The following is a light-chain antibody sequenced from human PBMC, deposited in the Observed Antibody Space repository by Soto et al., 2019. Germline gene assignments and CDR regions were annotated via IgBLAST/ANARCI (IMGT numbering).Light chain of an antibody. V-gene: IGKV1-39*01. Sequence: DIQMTQSPSSLSASVGDRVTITCRASQSINSYLNWYQQKPGKAPKFLIYAASSLQSGVPSRFSGSGSGTDFTLTISSLQSEDCATYCCQQSYSSPWTFGQGTKVEI. CDR2: AAS. J-gene: IGKJ1*01. CDR3: QQSYSSPWT. CDR1: QSINSY.